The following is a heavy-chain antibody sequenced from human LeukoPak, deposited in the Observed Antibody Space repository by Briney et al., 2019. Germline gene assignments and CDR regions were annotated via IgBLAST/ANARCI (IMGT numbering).Heavy chain of an antibody. J-gene: IGHJ5*02. CDR2: IRYDGNSK. CDR3: ARAAKRFLELEWFDP. D-gene: IGHD3-3*01. V-gene: IGHV3-30*02. CDR1: GFTFSTYG. Sequence: GGSLRLSCAASGFTFSTYGMHWVRQAPGKGLEWVAFIRYDGNSKFYADSVKGRFTISRDNSKNTLYLQMNSLRAEDTAVYYCARAAKRFLELEWFDPWGQGTLVTVSS.